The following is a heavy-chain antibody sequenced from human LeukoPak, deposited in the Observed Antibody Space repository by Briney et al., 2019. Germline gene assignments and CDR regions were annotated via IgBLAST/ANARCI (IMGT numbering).Heavy chain of an antibody. CDR1: GGSISSYY. CDR2: IYTSGST. V-gene: IGHV4-4*07. CDR3: ARDREVIAARPEGWFDP. J-gene: IGHJ5*02. D-gene: IGHD6-6*01. Sequence: SETLSLTCTVSGGSISSYYWSWIRQPAGKGLEWIGRIYTSGSTNYNPSLKSRVAISVDKSKNQFSLKLSSVTAADTAVYYCARDREVIAARPEGWFDPWGQGTLVTVSS.